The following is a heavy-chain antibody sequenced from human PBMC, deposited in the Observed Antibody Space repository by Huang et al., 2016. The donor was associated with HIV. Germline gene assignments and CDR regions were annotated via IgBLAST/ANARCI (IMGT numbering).Heavy chain of an antibody. Sequence: QVQLVESGGGLVKPGGSLRLSCAASGLVFSDHYLNWIRQAAGKGREWILYMSLSGTNIRYAAAVKGRYTISRDNAKKFLFLEMNSLRVEDTAGYYCARRMAGWDDVFDTWGQGTMVTVSS. CDR1: GLVFSDHY. CDR3: ARRMAGWDDVFDT. D-gene: IGHD6-19*01. J-gene: IGHJ3*02. CDR2: MSLSGTNI. V-gene: IGHV3-11*01.